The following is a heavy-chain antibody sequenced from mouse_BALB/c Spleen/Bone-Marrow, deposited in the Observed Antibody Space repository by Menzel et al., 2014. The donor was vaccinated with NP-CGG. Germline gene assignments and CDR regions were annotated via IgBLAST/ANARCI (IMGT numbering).Heavy chain of an antibody. V-gene: IGHV2-6-4*01. CDR3: ARMYYAYATDY. J-gene: IGHJ4*01. CDR2: IWGGGST. Sequence: VQRVESGPGLVAPSQSLSITCTVSEFSLSRYSVHWVRQPPGKGLEWLGMIWGGGSTDYNSALKSRLNISKVNSKSQVFLKVNSLQTDDTAMYYCARMYYAYATDYWGQGTSVTVSS. D-gene: IGHD1-1*01. CDR1: EFSLSRYS.